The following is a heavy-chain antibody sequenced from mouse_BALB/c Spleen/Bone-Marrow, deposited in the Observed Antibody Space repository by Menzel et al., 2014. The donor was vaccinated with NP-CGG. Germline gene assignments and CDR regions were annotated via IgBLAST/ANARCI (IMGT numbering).Heavy chain of an antibody. D-gene: IGHD4-1*01. CDR3: TRGGNWDDFDV. CDR2: ISSGSTAI. Sequence: EVKLVVSGGGLVQPGGSRKLSCAASGFTFSSFGMHWVRQAPEKGLEWVAYISSGSTAIFYADTVKGRFTISRDNPKNTLFLQMTSLRSEDTAMYYCTRGGNWDDFDVWGVGTTVTVSS. V-gene: IGHV5-17*02. CDR1: GFTFSSFG. J-gene: IGHJ1*01.